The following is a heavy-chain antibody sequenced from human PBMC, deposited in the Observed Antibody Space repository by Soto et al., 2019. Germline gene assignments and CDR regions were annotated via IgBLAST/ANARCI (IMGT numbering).Heavy chain of an antibody. CDR3: ARDSFHSSVSGSFFAF. CDR1: SAG. J-gene: IGHJ4*01. Sequence: SAGWNWVRQSPSRGLEWLGRTYYRSKWSNDYALSVKSRITINPDTSKNQFSLQLNSVSPEDTAVYYRARDSFHSSVSGSFFAFWGHGIPVTV. D-gene: IGHD3-10*01. V-gene: IGHV6-1*01. CDR2: TYYRSKWSN.